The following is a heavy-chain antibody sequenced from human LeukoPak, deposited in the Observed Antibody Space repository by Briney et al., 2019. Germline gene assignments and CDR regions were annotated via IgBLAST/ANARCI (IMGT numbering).Heavy chain of an antibody. CDR2: INIDGSST. V-gene: IGHV3-74*01. J-gene: IGHJ4*02. Sequence: GGSLRLSCAASGFSFSTQWMHWVRQAPGKGLVWASRINIDGSSTTYADSVKGRFTISRDNAKNTLYLQMNSLRAEDTAVYYCARDYSGDLFDSWGQGTLVTVSS. CDR3: ARDYSGDLFDS. CDR1: GFSFSTQW. D-gene: IGHD2-21*01.